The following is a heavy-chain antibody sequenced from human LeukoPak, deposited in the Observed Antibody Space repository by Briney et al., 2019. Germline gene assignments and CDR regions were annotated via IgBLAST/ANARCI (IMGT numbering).Heavy chain of an antibody. J-gene: IGHJ5*02. CDR1: GGSISSYY. D-gene: IGHD1-1*01. Sequence: PSETLSLTCTVSGGSISSYYWSWIRQPPGKGLEWIGYIHYRGTTNYSPSLKSRITMSVDTSKNQFSLKLSSVTAADTAVYYCATVAPEGWFDPWGQGTLVTVSS. CDR3: ATVAPEGWFDP. CDR2: IHYRGTT. V-gene: IGHV4-59*01.